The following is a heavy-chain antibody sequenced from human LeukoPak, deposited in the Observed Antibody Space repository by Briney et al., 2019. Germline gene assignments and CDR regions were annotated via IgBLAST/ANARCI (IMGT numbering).Heavy chain of an antibody. CDR1: GGSISSYYY. J-gene: IGHJ5*02. V-gene: IGHV4-4*07. CDR2: IYNSGST. CDR3: ARARHPNWFDP. Sequence: SETLSLTCTVSGGSISSYYYWSWIRQPAGKGLEWIGRIYNSGSTNYNPSLKSRVTMSVDTSKNQFSLKVNSVTAADTAVYYCARARHPNWFDPWGQGTLVTVSS.